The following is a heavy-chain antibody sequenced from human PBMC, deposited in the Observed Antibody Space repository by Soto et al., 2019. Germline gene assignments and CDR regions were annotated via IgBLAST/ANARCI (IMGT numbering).Heavy chain of an antibody. CDR2: ISSRSSGI. J-gene: IGHJ6*03. CDR3: ARDLSWGSNWYYYMDV. CDR1: GFILSDCA. D-gene: IGHD7-27*01. V-gene: IGHV3-48*01. Sequence: EVQLVESGGGLVQPGGSLRLSCATSGFILSDCAMNWVRQAPGKGLEGVSYISSRSSGIDYAGAVKGRFTVSRDNARNSLYLQMNSLRAEDTAVYYCARDLSWGSNWYYYMDVWGKGTTVTVSS.